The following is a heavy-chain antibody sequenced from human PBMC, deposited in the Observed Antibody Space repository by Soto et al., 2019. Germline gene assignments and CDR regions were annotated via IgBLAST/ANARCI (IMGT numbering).Heavy chain of an antibody. Sequence: VGSLRLSCAASGFTFSTFALSWVRQAPGRGLEWVSAISGSGDDTDYADSVKGRFTVSRDNSKNTLYLQMHSLRAEDTAVYYCAGPGYSSQDYWGQGTLVTVSS. J-gene: IGHJ4*02. V-gene: IGHV3-23*01. CDR3: AGPGYSSQDY. CDR2: ISGSGDDT. CDR1: GFTFSTFA. D-gene: IGHD5-18*01.